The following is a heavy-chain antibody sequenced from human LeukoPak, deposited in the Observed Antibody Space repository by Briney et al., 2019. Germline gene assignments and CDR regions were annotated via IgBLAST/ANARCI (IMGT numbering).Heavy chain of an antibody. J-gene: IGHJ4*02. V-gene: IGHV4-39*01. CDR3: ATVGDNGGYYPFDY. CDR2: IYYSGNT. CDR1: GGPISRSNFF. D-gene: IGHD4-17*01. Sequence: NASETLSLTCTVSGGPISRSNFFWGWIRQPPGKGLEWIGSIYYSGNTYYNPSLKSQLTIAVDTSRNQFSLKMSSVTAADTAVYYCATVGDNGGYYPFDYWGQGTLVTVSS.